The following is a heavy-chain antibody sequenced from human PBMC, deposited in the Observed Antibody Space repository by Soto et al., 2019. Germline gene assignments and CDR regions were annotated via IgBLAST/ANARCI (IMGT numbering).Heavy chain of an antibody. D-gene: IGHD6-6*01. CDR1: GFTFSSYS. CDR2: ISSSSSTI. CDR3: ARSKAVDAARRGSWFDP. J-gene: IGHJ5*02. V-gene: IGHV3-48*01. Sequence: GGSLRLSCAASGFTFSSYSMNWVRQAPGKGLEWVSYISSSSSTIYYTDSVKGRFTISRDNGKNSLYLQMNSLRAEDTAVYYCARSKAVDAARRGSWFDPWGQGTLVTVSS.